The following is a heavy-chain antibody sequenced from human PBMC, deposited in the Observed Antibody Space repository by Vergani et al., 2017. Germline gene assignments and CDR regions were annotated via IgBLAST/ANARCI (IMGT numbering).Heavy chain of an antibody. Sequence: QLVESGGGWVQPGGSLRLSCVVSGFDFSSYIMNWVRQAPGKGLEWVSVFYSGGSTYYADSVKGRFTISRDNSKNTVYLQMNSLKAEDRATYYCAREERSNTSPFVGDWGQGTLVTV. V-gene: IGHV3-66*01. CDR2: FYSGGST. CDR1: GFDFSSYI. J-gene: IGHJ4*02. CDR3: AREERSNTSPFVGD. D-gene: IGHD2/OR15-2a*01.